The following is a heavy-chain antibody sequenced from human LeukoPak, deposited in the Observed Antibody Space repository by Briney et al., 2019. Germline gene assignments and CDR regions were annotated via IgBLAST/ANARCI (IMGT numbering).Heavy chain of an antibody. D-gene: IGHD2-2*01. CDR1: GFTFSSYA. V-gene: IGHV3-23*01. J-gene: IGHJ4*02. CDR2: ISGSGGST. CDR3: AKGDIVVVPAAKDEFGFDY. Sequence: PGGSLRLSCAASGFTFSSYAMSWVRQAPGKGLEWVSAISGSGGSTYYADSVKGRFTISSDNSKNTLYLQMNSLRAEDTAVYYCAKGDIVVVPAAKDEFGFDYWGQGTLVTVSS.